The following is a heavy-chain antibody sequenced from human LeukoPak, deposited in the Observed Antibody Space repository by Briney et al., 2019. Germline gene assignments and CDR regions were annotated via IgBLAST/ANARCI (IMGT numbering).Heavy chain of an antibody. CDR3: AREISGERTYYFDY. D-gene: IGHD1-26*01. J-gene: IGHJ4*02. V-gene: IGHV3-11*01. Sequence: GGSLRLSCAASGFTFSDYYMSWIRQAPGKGLEWVSYISSSGSTIYYADSVRGRFTISRDNAKNSLYLQMNSLRAEDTAVYYCAREISGERTYYFDYWGQRTLVTVSS. CDR1: GFTFSDYY. CDR2: ISSSGSTI.